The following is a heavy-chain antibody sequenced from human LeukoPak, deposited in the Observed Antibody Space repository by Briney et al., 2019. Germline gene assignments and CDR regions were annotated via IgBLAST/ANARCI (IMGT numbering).Heavy chain of an antibody. CDR2: INHSGST. Sequence: GSLRLSCAASGFTLSSFEMNWIRQPPGKGLEWIGEINHSGSTNYNPSLKSRVTISVDTSKNQFSLKLSSVTAADTAVYYCARGPRYLIAVRRPDWFDPWGQGTLVTVSS. CDR1: GFTLSSFE. CDR3: ARGPRYLIAVRRPDWFDP. V-gene: IGHV4-34*01. J-gene: IGHJ5*02. D-gene: IGHD6-19*01.